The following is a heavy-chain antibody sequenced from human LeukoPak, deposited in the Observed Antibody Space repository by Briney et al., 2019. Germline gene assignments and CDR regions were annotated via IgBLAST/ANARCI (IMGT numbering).Heavy chain of an antibody. CDR2: MNPNSGNT. J-gene: IGHJ3*02. CDR3: AKALSGDADAFDI. Sequence: GASVKVSCKASGYTFTSYDINWVRQATGQGLEWMGWMNPNSGNTGYAQKFQGRVTMTRNTSISTAYMELSSLRSEDTAVYYCAKALSGDADAFDIWGQGTMVTVSS. V-gene: IGHV1-8*01. CDR1: GYTFTSYD. D-gene: IGHD2-21*02.